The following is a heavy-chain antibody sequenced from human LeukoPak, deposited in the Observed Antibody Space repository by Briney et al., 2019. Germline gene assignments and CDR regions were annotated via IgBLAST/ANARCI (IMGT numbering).Heavy chain of an antibody. J-gene: IGHJ4*02. V-gene: IGHV4-61*02. Sequence: SETLSLTCTVSGGSISSGSYYWSWIRQPAGKGLEWIGRIYTSGSTNYNPSLKSRVTISVDTSKNQFSLKLSSVTAADTAVYYCARDLGYGSAAWGQGTLVTVSS. CDR3: ARDLGYGSAA. CDR2: IYTSGST. D-gene: IGHD3-10*01. CDR1: GGSISSGSYY.